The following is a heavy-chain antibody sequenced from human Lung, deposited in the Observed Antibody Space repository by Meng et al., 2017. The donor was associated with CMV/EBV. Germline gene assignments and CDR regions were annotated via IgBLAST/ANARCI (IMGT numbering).Heavy chain of an antibody. Sequence: EXXKISCKGSGYIFSVYWIAWVRQMPGKDLEWVGIVYPGDSGTRYSPSLQGQVTISVDKSISTAYLQWSSLRASDTAIYYCARQGHGVPLDFWGQGTLVTVAS. CDR3: ARQGHGVPLDF. D-gene: IGHD2-8*01. CDR2: VYPGDSGT. J-gene: IGHJ4*02. V-gene: IGHV5-51*01. CDR1: GYIFSVYW.